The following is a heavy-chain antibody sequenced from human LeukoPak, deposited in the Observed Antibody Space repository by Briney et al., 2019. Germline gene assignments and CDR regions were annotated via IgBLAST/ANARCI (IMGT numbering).Heavy chain of an antibody. CDR1: GFTFSSYA. Sequence: PGGSLRLSCAASGFTFSSYAMSWVRQAPGKGLEWVAVIWFDGSNKHYADSVKGRFTISRDNSENTLYLQMNSLRAEDTAVYYCARDPSYCSSTSCYVGSPLYYYYPMDVWGQGTTVTVSS. J-gene: IGHJ6*02. CDR3: ARDPSYCSSTSCYVGSPLYYYYPMDV. D-gene: IGHD2-2*01. CDR2: IWFDGSNK. V-gene: IGHV3-33*08.